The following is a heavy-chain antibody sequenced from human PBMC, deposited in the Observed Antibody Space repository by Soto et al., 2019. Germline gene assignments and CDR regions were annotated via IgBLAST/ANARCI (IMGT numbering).Heavy chain of an antibody. CDR3: ARGGGIFRPVIAVAGTDYYYGMDV. CDR1: GYSFTSYW. CDR2: IDPSDSYT. J-gene: IGHJ6*02. D-gene: IGHD6-19*01. V-gene: IGHV5-10-1*01. Sequence: GESLKISCKGSGYSFTSYWISWVRQMPGKGLEWMGRIDPSDSYTNYSPSFQGHVTISADKSISTAYLQWSSLKASGTAMYYCARGGGIFRPVIAVAGTDYYYGMDVWGQGTTVTVSS.